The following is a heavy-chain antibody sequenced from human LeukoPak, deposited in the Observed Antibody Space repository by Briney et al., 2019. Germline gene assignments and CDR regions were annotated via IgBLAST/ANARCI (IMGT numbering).Heavy chain of an antibody. V-gene: IGHV2-70*01. D-gene: IGHD3-16*01. CDR3: ARIRGGGFDY. CDR1: GFSLSTSGMR. J-gene: IGHJ4*02. Sequence: SGPALVNPTPPLTLTCTFSGFSLSTSGMRVSWRRQPPVKALEWLALIDWDEDKYYSTYRKTRQNISKDTYKSQMGLTMTNMDPVDTATYYCARIRGGGFDYWGQGTLVTVSS. CDR2: IDWDEDK.